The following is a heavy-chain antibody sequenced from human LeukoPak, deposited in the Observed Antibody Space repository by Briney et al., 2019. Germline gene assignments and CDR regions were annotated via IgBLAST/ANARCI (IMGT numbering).Heavy chain of an antibody. Sequence: RGESLKISCKGSGYNFASYWIGWVRQMPGKGLEWMGNINPGDSDARYSPSFQGQVTMTVDKSINTAYLYWSSLKASDTAMYYCTRYQVPPGRDYFDYWGQGTLVTVSS. CDR2: INPGDSDA. V-gene: IGHV5-51*01. CDR1: GYNFASYW. CDR3: TRYQVPPGRDYFDY. D-gene: IGHD2-2*01. J-gene: IGHJ4*02.